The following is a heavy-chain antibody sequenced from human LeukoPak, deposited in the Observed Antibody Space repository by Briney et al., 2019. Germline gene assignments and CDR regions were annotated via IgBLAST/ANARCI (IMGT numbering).Heavy chain of an antibody. CDR2: ISYDGSNK. V-gene: IGHV3-30-3*01. Sequence: GGSLRLSCAASGFTFSSYAMHWVRQAPGKGLEWVAVISYDGSNKYYADSVKGRFTISRDNSKNTLYLQMNSLRAEDTAVYYCARLIAVAGTKEDYWGQGTLVTVSS. J-gene: IGHJ4*02. CDR3: ARLIAVAGTKEDY. D-gene: IGHD6-19*01. CDR1: GFTFSSYA.